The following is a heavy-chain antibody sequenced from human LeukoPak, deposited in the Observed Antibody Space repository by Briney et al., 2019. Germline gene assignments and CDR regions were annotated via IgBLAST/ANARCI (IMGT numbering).Heavy chain of an antibody. D-gene: IGHD5-18*01. CDR3: ARTWIQLFTPDFDL. Sequence: ASVKVSCKASGYTFTSNHIHCVRQAPGQGLEWMGVINPSGDSTSYAQKFQGRVTMTRDTSTSTVYMELSSLRSEDTAIYYCARTWIQLFTPDFDLWGQGTLVTVSS. CDR1: GYTFTSNH. V-gene: IGHV1-46*01. CDR2: INPSGDST. J-gene: IGHJ4*02.